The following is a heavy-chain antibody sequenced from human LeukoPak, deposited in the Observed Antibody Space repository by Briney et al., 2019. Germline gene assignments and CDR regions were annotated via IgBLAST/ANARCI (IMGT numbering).Heavy chain of an antibody. CDR1: GFTFSNAW. Sequence: PGGSLRLSCAASGFTFSNAWMSWVRQAPGKGLEWVGRIKSKTDGGTTDYAAPVKGRFTISRDDSKNTLYLQMNSLRADDTAVYYCAKDLRYCTHGVCNNRNYLDYWGQGTLVSVSS. D-gene: IGHD2-8*01. CDR3: AKDLRYCTHGVCNNRNYLDY. J-gene: IGHJ4*02. CDR2: IKSKTDGGTT. V-gene: IGHV3-15*01.